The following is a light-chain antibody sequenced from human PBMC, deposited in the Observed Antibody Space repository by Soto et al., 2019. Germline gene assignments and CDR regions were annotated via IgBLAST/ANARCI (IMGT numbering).Light chain of an antibody. Sequence: DIVLTQSQATLSSSPGERVTLSCRASQSVDNFLAWYQQKPGQPPRLLIYDASNRASGIPARFSGSGSGTDCTLTISSLEPEDLAIYFCQQRKKWPPITFGQGTRLEI. CDR2: DAS. J-gene: IGKJ5*01. CDR1: QSVDNF. V-gene: IGKV3-11*01. CDR3: QQRKKWPPIT.